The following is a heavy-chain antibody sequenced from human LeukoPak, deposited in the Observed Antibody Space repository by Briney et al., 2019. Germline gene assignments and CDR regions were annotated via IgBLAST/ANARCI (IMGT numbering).Heavy chain of an antibody. Sequence: SETLSLTCAVYGGSFSGYYWSWIRQPPGKGLEWIGEINHSGSTNYNPSLKSRVTISVDTSKNQFSLKLSSVTAADTAVYYCASIGAVAGSESYFDYWGQGTLVTVSS. CDR2: INHSGST. CDR1: GGSFSGYY. J-gene: IGHJ4*02. D-gene: IGHD6-19*01. CDR3: ASIGAVAGSESYFDY. V-gene: IGHV4-34*01.